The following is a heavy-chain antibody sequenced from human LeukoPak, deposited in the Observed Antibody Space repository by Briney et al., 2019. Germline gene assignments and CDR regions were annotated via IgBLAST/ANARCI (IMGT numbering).Heavy chain of an antibody. V-gene: IGHV4-59*01. CDR3: ARDSSSWYRSWFDP. CDR2: IYYSGST. D-gene: IGHD6-13*01. Sequence: SETLSLTCTVSGGSISSYYWSWIRQPPGKGLEWIGYIYYSGSTNYNPSPKSRVTISVDTSKNQFSLKLSSVTAADTAVYYCARDSSSWYRSWFDPWGQGTLVTVSS. CDR1: GGSISSYY. J-gene: IGHJ5*02.